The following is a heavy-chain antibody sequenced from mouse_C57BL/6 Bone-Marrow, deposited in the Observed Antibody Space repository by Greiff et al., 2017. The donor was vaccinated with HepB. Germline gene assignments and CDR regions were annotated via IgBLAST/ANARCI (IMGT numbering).Heavy chain of an antibody. CDR3: ARPGYCGSGGYWYFDV. D-gene: IGHD1-1*01. V-gene: IGHV1-69*01. CDR2: IDPSDSYT. CDR1: GYTFTSYW. J-gene: IGHJ1*03. Sequence: QVQLQQPGAELVMPGASVKLSCKASGYTFTSYWMHWVKQRPGQGLEWIGEIDPSDSYTNYNQKFKGKSTLTVDKSSSTAYMQLSSLTSEDSAVYYGARPGYCGSGGYWYFDVWGTGTTVTVSS.